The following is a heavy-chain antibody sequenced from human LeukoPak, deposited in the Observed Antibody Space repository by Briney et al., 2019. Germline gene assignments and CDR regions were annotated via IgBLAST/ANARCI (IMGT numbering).Heavy chain of an antibody. CDR3: AKGHCSSTSCSYFDY. D-gene: IGHD2-2*01. CDR1: GFTFDDYA. Sequence: GGSLRLSCAASGFTFDDYAMHWVRQAPGKGLEWVSGISWNSGSMDYADSVKGRFTISRDNAKNSLYLQMNSLRAEDTAVYYCAKGHCSSTSCSYFDYWGQGTLVTVSS. V-gene: IGHV3-9*01. CDR2: ISWNSGSM. J-gene: IGHJ4*02.